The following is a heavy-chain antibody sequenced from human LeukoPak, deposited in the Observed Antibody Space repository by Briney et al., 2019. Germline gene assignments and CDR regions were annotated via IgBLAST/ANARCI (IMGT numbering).Heavy chain of an antibody. V-gene: IGHV3-23*01. Sequence: PGGSLRLSCAASGFTFSSYAMSWVRQAPGKGLEWVPAISGSGGSTYYADSVKGRFTISRDNSKNTLYLQMDSLRAEDTAVYYCAKVSGYYDSSGYYPHYWGQGTLVTVSS. J-gene: IGHJ4*02. CDR3: AKVSGYYDSSGYYPHY. D-gene: IGHD3-22*01. CDR2: ISGSGGST. CDR1: GFTFSSYA.